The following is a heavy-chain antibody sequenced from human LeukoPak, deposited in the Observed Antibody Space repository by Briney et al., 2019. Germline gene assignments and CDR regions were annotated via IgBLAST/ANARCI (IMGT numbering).Heavy chain of an antibody. V-gene: IGHV1-18*01. Sequence: ASVKVSCKTSGYTFSSYGISWVRQAPGQGLELVGWISTYNGNTNYAQKLQGRVTMTTDTSTSTAYMELRSLRSDDTAMYYCARGPGITYAFDIWGQGTMVTVSS. CDR1: GYTFSSYG. D-gene: IGHD1-14*01. J-gene: IGHJ3*02. CDR3: ARGPGITYAFDI. CDR2: ISTYNGNT.